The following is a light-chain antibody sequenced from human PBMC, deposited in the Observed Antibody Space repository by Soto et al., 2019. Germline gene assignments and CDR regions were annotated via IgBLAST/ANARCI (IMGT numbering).Light chain of an antibody. CDR1: SSDVGGYNY. Sequence: QSALTQPHSASGSPGQSVTISCTGTSSDVGGYNYVSWYQQHPGKAPKLMIYEVSKRPSGVPDRFSGSKSGNTASLTVSELQAEDEADYYCSSYAGINNLWVFGGWTKLTVL. CDR3: SSYAGINNLWV. V-gene: IGLV2-8*01. J-gene: IGLJ2*01. CDR2: EVS.